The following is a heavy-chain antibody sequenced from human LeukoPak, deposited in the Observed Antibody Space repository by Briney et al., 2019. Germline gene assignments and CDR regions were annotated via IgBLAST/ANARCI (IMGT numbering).Heavy chain of an antibody. V-gene: IGHV3-21*01. CDR2: INPSSSYI. CDR3: ARDKNRASAGRCYLPDD. CDR1: EFTFSSYN. D-gene: IGHD2-15*01. Sequence: GGSLRLSCVASEFTFSSYNMNWVRQAPGKGLEWLSSINPSSSYINYADSVKGRFTISRDNAKNSVYLQMSSLRAEDTAVYYWARDKNRASAGRCYLPDDWGQGSVVSVSS. J-gene: IGHJ4*02.